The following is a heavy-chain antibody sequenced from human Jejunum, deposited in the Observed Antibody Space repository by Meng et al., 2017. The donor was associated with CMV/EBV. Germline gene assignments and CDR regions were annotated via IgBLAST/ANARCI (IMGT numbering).Heavy chain of an antibody. CDR3: ANSGLRA. CDR1: GSSFPSYW. Sequence: SCQVSGSSFPSYWIGWVRQAPGKGLEWVSGISSSDGRTYYADSVRGHFTISRDNSKNTLFLQMNSLRVEDTAVYYCANSGLRAWGQGTLVTVSS. V-gene: IGHV3-23*01. J-gene: IGHJ4*02. CDR2: ISSSDGRT. D-gene: IGHD4-17*01.